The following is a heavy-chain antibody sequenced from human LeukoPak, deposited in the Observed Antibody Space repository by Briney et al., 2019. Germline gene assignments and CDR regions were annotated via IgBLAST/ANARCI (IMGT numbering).Heavy chain of an antibody. CDR1: GFTFSSYW. D-gene: IGHD3-10*01. V-gene: IGHV3-7*01. Sequence: PGGSLRLSCAASGFTFSSYWMTWVRQAPGKGLEWVANIKQDGSEKYYVDSVKGRFTISRDNAKNSLYLQMNSLRAEDTAVYYCARDSVTTMVRGVISYFDYWGQGTLVTVSS. CDR2: IKQDGSEK. CDR3: ARDSVTTMVRGVISYFDY. J-gene: IGHJ4*02.